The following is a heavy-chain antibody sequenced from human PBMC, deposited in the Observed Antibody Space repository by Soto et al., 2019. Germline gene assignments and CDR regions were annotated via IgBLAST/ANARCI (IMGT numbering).Heavy chain of an antibody. CDR2: ILNDGSNK. CDR3: ARDGINWGFDY. Sequence: QVQFVESGGGVVQPGTSLRLSCAASGFTFRRNGMHWVRQAPGKGLEWVALILNDGSNKYYADSVKGRFTISRDNSKNTLSLEVNSLRADDTGVYYCARDGINWGFDYWGQGTLVTVSA. V-gene: IGHV3-33*01. J-gene: IGHJ4*02. CDR1: GFTFRRNG. D-gene: IGHD7-27*01.